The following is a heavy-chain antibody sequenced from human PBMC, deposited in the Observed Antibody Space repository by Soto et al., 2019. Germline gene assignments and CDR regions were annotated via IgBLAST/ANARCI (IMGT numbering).Heavy chain of an antibody. D-gene: IGHD2-8*01. CDR2: MNSDGSDT. J-gene: IGHJ5*02. V-gene: IGHV3-74*01. Sequence: EMQLVESGGGLVQPGGSLRLSCAASGFTFSSYWMHWVRQAPGKGLVWVSRMNSDGSDTYYADSVKGRFTISRDNDRNTVYLQMNSVRVEDTAVYYCAREGMGFSNWFDHRGQGTLVTVSS. CDR1: GFTFSSYW. CDR3: AREGMGFSNWFDH.